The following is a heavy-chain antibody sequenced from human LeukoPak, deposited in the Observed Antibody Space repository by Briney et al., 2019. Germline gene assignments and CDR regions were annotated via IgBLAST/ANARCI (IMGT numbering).Heavy chain of an antibody. J-gene: IGHJ4*02. CDR1: GGSISSSSYY. V-gene: IGHV4-39*07. CDR2: INHSGST. CDR3: ASRDTATGLD. Sequence: NPSETLSLTCTVSGGSISSSSYYWGWIRQPPGKGLGWIGEINHSGSTNYNPSLKSRVTISVDTSKNQFSLKLSSVTAADTAVYYCASRDTATGLDWGQGTLVTVSS. D-gene: IGHD5-18*01.